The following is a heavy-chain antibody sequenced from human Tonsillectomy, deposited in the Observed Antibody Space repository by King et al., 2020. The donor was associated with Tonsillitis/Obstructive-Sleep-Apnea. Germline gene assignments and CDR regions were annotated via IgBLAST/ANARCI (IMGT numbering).Heavy chain of an antibody. V-gene: IGHV3-15*01. Sequence: VQLVESGGGLVKPGGSLRLSCAASGFIFSNAWMSWVRQAPGKGREWVGRIKSKTDGGTTGDAAPVKGRFTISRDDSKNTVYLQMNSLKTEDTAVYYCATEAYCSSSSCPGSFDHWGQGALVTVSS. CDR2: IKSKTDGGTT. J-gene: IGHJ4*02. CDR3: ATEAYCSSSSCPGSFDH. CDR1: GFIFSNAW. D-gene: IGHD2-2*01.